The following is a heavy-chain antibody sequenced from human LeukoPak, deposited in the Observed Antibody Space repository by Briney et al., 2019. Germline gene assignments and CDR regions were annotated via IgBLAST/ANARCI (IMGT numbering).Heavy chain of an antibody. CDR2: IYYSGST. CDR1: GGSISSYY. Sequence: SETLSLTCTVSGGSISSYYWSWIRQPPGKGLEWIGYIYYSGSTNYNPSLKSRVTISVDTSKNQFSLKLSSVTAADTAVYYCARHGGRTTIFGPDWYFDLWGRGTLVTVSS. D-gene: IGHD3-9*01. J-gene: IGHJ2*01. V-gene: IGHV4-59*08. CDR3: ARHGGRTTIFGPDWYFDL.